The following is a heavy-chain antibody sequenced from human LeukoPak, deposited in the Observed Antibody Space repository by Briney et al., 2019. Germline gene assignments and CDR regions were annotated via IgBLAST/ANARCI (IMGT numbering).Heavy chain of an antibody. CDR2: INYSGSA. CDR1: GGSISSHY. CDR3: ARHIVVPAAVKGYYYYYGMDV. D-gene: IGHD2-2*01. V-gene: IGHV4-59*08. J-gene: IGHJ6*02. Sequence: SETLSLTCSVSGGSISSHYWSWIRQPPGKGLEWIAYINYSGSANYNPSLKSRVTISVDTSKNQFSLKLRSVTAADTAVYYCARHIVVPAAVKGYYYYYGMDVWGQGTMVTVSS.